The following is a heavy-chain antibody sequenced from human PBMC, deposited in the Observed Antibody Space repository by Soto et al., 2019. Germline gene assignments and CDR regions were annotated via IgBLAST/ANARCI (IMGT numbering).Heavy chain of an antibody. D-gene: IGHD3-10*01. CDR2: INPILSMS. Sequence: QVQLVQSGAEVKKPGSSVRVSCKASGATFTFYSINWVRQAPGLGLEWMGRINPILSMSNYAQRFQGRVTMAADKPTSPASMELSSLRSEDTATYYCASSYGSGYRAFDYWGQGALVTVSS. V-gene: IGHV1-69*02. CDR3: ASSYGSGYRAFDY. CDR1: GATFTFYS. J-gene: IGHJ4*02.